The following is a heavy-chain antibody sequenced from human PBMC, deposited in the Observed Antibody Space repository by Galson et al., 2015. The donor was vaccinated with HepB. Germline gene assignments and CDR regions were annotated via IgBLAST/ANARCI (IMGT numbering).Heavy chain of an antibody. V-gene: IGHV1-8*01. CDR2: MNPKSGNT. J-gene: IGHJ4*02. D-gene: IGHD3-3*01. CDR1: GYTFSSYD. Sequence: SVKVSCKASGYTFSSYDINWVRQATGQGLEWMGWMNPKSGNTGFAQKFQGRVTMTRNTSISTAYMEPQSLRSEDTAVYYCARMIGVGPSIGVTAPEGGDFWGQGTLVSVSS. CDR3: ARMIGVGPSIGVTAPEGGDF.